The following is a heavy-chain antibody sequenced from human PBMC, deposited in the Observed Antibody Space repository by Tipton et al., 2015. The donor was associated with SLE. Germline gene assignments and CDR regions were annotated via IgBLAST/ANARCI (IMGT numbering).Heavy chain of an antibody. V-gene: IGHV4-59*08. CDR2: LSDIGRT. Sequence: GLVKPSETLSLTCTVSGASFSGYYWSWIRQPPGKGLEWIGYLSDIGRTNYKSSLRSRVTISVDTSRNLLSPKVTSVTAADTAVYYCARQRDRDAFDIWGQGTMVIVSS. CDR1: GASFSGYY. CDR3: ARQRDRDAFDI. J-gene: IGHJ3*02.